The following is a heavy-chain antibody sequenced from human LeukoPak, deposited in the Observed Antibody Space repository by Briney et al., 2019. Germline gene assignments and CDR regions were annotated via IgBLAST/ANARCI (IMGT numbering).Heavy chain of an antibody. CDR3: ARGLSGWYGGAYDY. CDR2: INHSGST. Sequence: SETLSLTCVVYGGSFSGYYWSWIRQPPGKGLEWIGEINHSGSTNYNPSLKSRVTISVDTSKNQFSLKLSSVTAADTAVYYCARGLSGWYGGAYDYWGQGTLVTVSS. J-gene: IGHJ4*02. D-gene: IGHD6-19*01. V-gene: IGHV4-34*01. CDR1: GGSFSGYY.